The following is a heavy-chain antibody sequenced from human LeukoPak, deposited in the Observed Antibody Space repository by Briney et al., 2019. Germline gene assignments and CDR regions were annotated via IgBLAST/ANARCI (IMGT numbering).Heavy chain of an antibody. J-gene: IGHJ4*02. CDR3: ARDVQGGTPARPDY. Sequence: PGRSLRLSCAASGFTFSSYAMHWVRQAPGKGLEWVAVISYDGSNKYYADSVKGRFTISRDNSKNTLYLQMNSLRDEDTAVYYCARDVQGGTPARPDYWGQGTLVTVSS. CDR1: GFTFSSYA. D-gene: IGHD1-26*01. V-gene: IGHV3-30-3*01. CDR2: ISYDGSNK.